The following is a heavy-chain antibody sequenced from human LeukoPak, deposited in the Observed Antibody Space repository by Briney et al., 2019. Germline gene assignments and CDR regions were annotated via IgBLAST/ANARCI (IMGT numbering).Heavy chain of an antibody. Sequence: ASVKVSCKASGGTFSSYAISWVRQAPGQGLEWLGGIIPIFGTANYAQKFQGRVTITADESTSTAYMELSSLRSEDTAVYYCAALVDYGGNSDFDYWGQGTLVTVSS. J-gene: IGHJ4*02. CDR3: AALVDYGGNSDFDY. V-gene: IGHV1-69*01. CDR1: GGTFSSYA. CDR2: IIPIFGTA. D-gene: IGHD4-23*01.